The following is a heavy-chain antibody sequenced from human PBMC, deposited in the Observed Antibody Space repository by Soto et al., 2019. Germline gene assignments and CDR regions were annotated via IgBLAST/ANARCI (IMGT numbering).Heavy chain of an antibody. CDR3: ARDRQSTPWYAADY. D-gene: IGHD6-13*01. J-gene: IGHJ4*02. Sequence: GGSLRLSCEGSGFTFSSYSMNWVRQAPGKGLEWVSSISGSGGYIYYADSVKGRFTISRDNAKNSLYLQMTGLRDEDTALYYCARDRQSTPWYAADYWGQGSLVTVSS. CDR1: GFTFSSYS. V-gene: IGHV3-21*01. CDR2: ISGSGGYI.